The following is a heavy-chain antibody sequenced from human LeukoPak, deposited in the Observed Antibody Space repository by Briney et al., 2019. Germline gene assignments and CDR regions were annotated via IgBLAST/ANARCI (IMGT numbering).Heavy chain of an antibody. CDR3: ARAQIGVLLWFGAEYFQH. V-gene: IGHV3-11*04. Sequence: PGGSLRLSCAASGFTFSDYYMSWIRQAPGKGLEWVSYISSSGSTIYYADSVKGRFTISRDNAKNSLYLQMNSLRAEDTAVYYCARAQIGVLLWFGAEYFQHWGQGTLVTVSS. CDR1: GFTFSDYY. CDR2: ISSSGSTI. J-gene: IGHJ1*01. D-gene: IGHD3-10*01.